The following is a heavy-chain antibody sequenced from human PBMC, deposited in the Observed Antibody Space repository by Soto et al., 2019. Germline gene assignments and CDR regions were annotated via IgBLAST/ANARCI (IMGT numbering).Heavy chain of an antibody. CDR2: TYYRGST. Sequence: SETLSLTCTVSGGSISSYYWSWIRQPPGKGLEWIGYTYYRGSTNYNPSLKSRVTISVDTSKHQFSLKLSSVTAADTAVYYCARHGYDYIWGSYRLPFDYWGQGTLVTVSS. D-gene: IGHD3-16*02. V-gene: IGHV4-59*01. J-gene: IGHJ4*02. CDR1: GGSISSYY. CDR3: ARHGYDYIWGSYRLPFDY.